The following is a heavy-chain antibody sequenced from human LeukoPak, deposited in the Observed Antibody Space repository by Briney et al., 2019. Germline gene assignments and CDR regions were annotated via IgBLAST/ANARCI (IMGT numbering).Heavy chain of an antibody. J-gene: IGHJ6*02. CDR2: INSDGSST. CDR1: GFTFSSYW. Sequence: PGGSLRLSCAASGFTFSSYWMSWVRQAPGKGLVWVSRINSDGSSTAYADSVKGRLTISRDNAKNTLYLQMNSLRAEDTAVYYCARGRYYGMDVWGQGTTVTVSS. V-gene: IGHV3-74*01. CDR3: ARGRYYGMDV.